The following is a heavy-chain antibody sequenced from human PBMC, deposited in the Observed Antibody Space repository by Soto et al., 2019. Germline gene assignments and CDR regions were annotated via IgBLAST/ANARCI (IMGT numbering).Heavy chain of an antibody. CDR3: ARTIAAAGFGYYYYYMDV. V-gene: IGHV4-59*08. D-gene: IGHD6-13*01. Sequence: SETLSLTCTVSGGSISSHYWSWIRQPPGKGLEWIGYIYYSGSTNYNPSLKSRVTISVDTSKNQFSLKLSSVTAADTAVYYCARTIAAAGFGYYYYYMDVWGKGTTVTVSS. J-gene: IGHJ6*03. CDR2: IYYSGST. CDR1: GGSISSHY.